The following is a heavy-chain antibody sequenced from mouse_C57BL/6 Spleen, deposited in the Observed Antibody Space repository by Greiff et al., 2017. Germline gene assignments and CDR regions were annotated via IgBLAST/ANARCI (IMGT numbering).Heavy chain of an antibody. Sequence: QVQLQQSGAELAKPGASVKLSCKASGYTFTTYWMHWVQQSPGQGLEWIGYINPSSGYTKYNQKFKDKATLTADKSSSTAYMQLSSLTYEDSAVYYCARSGDGYSAWFAYWGQGTLVTVSA. V-gene: IGHV1-7*01. D-gene: IGHD2-3*01. CDR3: ARSGDGYSAWFAY. CDR1: GYTFTTYW. J-gene: IGHJ3*01. CDR2: INPSSGYT.